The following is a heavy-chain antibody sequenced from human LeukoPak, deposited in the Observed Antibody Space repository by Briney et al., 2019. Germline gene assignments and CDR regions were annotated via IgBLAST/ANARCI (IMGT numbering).Heavy chain of an antibody. CDR2: IYYSGTT. D-gene: IGHD4-17*01. CDR3: AREDPQTTVPEGMDV. Sequence: PSQTLSLTCTVSGGSISSGGYYWSWIRQSPGKGLEWIGYIYYSGTTNYNPSLKSRVTISVDTSKNQFSLKLSSVTAADTAVYYCAREDPQTTVPEGMDVWGQGTTVTVPS. CDR1: GGSISSGGYY. J-gene: IGHJ6*02. V-gene: IGHV4-61*08.